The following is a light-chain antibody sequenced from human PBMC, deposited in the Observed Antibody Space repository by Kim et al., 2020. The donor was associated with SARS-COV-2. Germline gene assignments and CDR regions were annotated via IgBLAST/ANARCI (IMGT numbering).Light chain of an antibody. CDR2: KDD. J-gene: IGLJ2*01. CDR1: SGSIDDNY. V-gene: IGLV6-57*03. CDR3: QSYNRSNVV. Sequence: GQTVTISCTRSSGSIDDNYVQWYQQRPGGVPTAVIYKDDQRPSGVSDRFSGSIDNSSNSASLTISGLKTEDEADYYCQSYNRSNVVFGGGTQLTVL.